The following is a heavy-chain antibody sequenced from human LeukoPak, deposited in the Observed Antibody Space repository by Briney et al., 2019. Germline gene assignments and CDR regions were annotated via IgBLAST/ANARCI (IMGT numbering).Heavy chain of an antibody. CDR3: AREIPKDSALDY. Sequence: GGSLRLSCAGSGFTFSSYTMNWVRQAPGKGLEWVSSISPRGDSMWHADSVKGRFTISRDNARNSLYMQMNGLRVEDSAVYYCAREIPKDSALDYWGQGTLVTVSS. CDR2: ISPRGDSM. J-gene: IGHJ4*02. D-gene: IGHD5-18*01. V-gene: IGHV3-21*01. CDR1: GFTFSSYT.